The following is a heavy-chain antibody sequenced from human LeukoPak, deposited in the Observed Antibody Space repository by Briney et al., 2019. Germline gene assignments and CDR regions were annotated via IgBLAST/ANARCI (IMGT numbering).Heavy chain of an antibody. CDR2: ISHDGSNK. V-gene: IGHV3-30*03. Sequence: GTSLRLSCAASGFPFSDYGMYWVRQAPGKGLEWLAVISHDGSNKYYADSVKGRITISRDNSMNTLYLQTNSLRAEDTAVYYCATLYYDSSDDYWGQGTLVTVSS. CDR3: ATLYYDSSDDY. CDR1: GFPFSDYG. J-gene: IGHJ4*02. D-gene: IGHD3-22*01.